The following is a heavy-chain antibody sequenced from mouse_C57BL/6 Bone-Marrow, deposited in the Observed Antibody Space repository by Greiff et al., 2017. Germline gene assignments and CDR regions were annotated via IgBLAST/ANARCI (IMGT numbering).Heavy chain of an antibody. CDR1: GYTFTDYY. CDR2: INPYNGGT. D-gene: IGHD2-4*01. Sequence: VQLQQSGPVLVKPGASVKMSCKASGYTFTDYYMNWVKQSHGKSLEWIGVINPYNGGTSYNQKFKGKATLTVDKSSSTAYMELNSQTSEDSAVYYCAREDYPLHYWGQGTTLTVSS. CDR3: AREDYPLHY. V-gene: IGHV1-19*01. J-gene: IGHJ2*01.